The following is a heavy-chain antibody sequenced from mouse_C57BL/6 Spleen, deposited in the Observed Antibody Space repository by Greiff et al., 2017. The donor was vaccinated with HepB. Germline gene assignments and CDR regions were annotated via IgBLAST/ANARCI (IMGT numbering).Heavy chain of an antibody. CDR1: GFSLTSYG. CDR3: ARGDFDWYFDV. J-gene: IGHJ1*03. V-gene: IGHV2-2*01. CDR2: IWSGGST. Sequence: QVQLQQSGPGLVQPSQRLSITCTVSGFSLTSYGVHWVRQSPGKGLEWLGVIWSGGSTDYNAAFISRLSISKDNSKSQVFFKMNSLQADDTAIYYCARGDFDWYFDVWGTGTTVTVSS.